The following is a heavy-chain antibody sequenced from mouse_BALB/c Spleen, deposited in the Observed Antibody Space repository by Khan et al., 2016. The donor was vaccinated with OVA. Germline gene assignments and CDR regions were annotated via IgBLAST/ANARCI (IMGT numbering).Heavy chain of an antibody. V-gene: IGHV5-6*01. CDR2: VSTGGSYT. J-gene: IGHJ3*01. CDR1: GFTFSTYG. CDR3: TSLAYYYDSEGFAY. Sequence: EVELVESGGDLVKPGGSLKLSCAASGFTFSTYGMSWVRQAPDKRLEWVATVSTGGSYTYYPDSVKGRFTISRDNAKNTLYLQMSGLRSEDTAMFCCTSLAYYYDSEGFAYWGQGTLVTVSA. D-gene: IGHD1-1*01.